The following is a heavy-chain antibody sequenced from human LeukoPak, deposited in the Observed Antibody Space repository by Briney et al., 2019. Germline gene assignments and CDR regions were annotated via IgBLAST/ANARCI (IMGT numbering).Heavy chain of an antibody. CDR2: IYSAGNT. Sequence: GGSLRLSCAASGFTVSSIYMSCVRQAPGKGLEWVSFIYSAGNTYYADFVKGRFTISRHTSKNTLYLQMNSLRAEDTAVYYCARASGYIGSRRWFDTWGQGTLVTVSS. CDR3: ARASGYIGSRRWFDT. D-gene: IGHD5-12*01. CDR1: GFTVSSIY. V-gene: IGHV3-53*04. J-gene: IGHJ5*02.